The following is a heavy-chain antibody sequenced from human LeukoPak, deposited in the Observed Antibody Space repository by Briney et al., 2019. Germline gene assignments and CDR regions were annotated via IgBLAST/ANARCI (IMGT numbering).Heavy chain of an antibody. D-gene: IGHD1-26*01. CDR1: GGSFSGYY. CDR3: ARDGGSYHFDY. J-gene: IGHJ4*02. V-gene: IGHV4-34*01. CDR2: INHSGST. Sequence: TASETLSLTCAVYGGSFSGYYWSWIRQPPGKGLERIGEINHSGSTNYNPSLKSRVTISVDTSKNQFFLKLNSVTAADTAVYYCARDGGSYHFDYWGQGTLVTVSS.